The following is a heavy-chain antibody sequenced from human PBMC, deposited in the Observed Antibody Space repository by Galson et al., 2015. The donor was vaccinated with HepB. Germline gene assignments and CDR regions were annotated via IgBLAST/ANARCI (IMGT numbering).Heavy chain of an antibody. J-gene: IGHJ4*02. D-gene: IGHD3/OR15-3a*01. CDR2: IFLGDDQ. V-gene: IGHV2-5*02. Sequence: PALVKPTQTLTLTCTFSGFSLNSRGVGVGWIRQPPGKALEWLALIFLGDDQRYTPLLKSRLRVTQATSKNQVVLKLTSVDPVDTATYYCAHMDLGLTSFAYWGQGTLVTVSS. CDR1: GFSLNSRGVG. CDR3: AHMDLGLTSFAY.